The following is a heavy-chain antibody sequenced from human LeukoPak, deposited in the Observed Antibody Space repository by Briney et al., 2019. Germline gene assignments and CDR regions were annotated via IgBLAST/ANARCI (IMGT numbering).Heavy chain of an antibody. CDR3: ARGDGDYVNWYFDL. Sequence: SEALSLTCTVSGGSISSYYWSWIRQPPGKGLEWIGYIYYSGSTNYNPSLKSRVTISVDTSKNQFSLKLSSVTAADTAVYYCARGDGDYVNWYFDLSGRGTLVTVSS. J-gene: IGHJ2*01. D-gene: IGHD4-17*01. CDR2: IYYSGST. V-gene: IGHV4-59*01. CDR1: GGSISSYY.